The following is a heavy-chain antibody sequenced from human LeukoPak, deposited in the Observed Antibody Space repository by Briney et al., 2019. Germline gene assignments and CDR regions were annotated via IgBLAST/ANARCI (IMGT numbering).Heavy chain of an antibody. CDR3: ARGTLNIPGEHGAFDY. D-gene: IGHD1-14*01. Sequence: GGSLILSCAASGFSFSSYAMSWVRQAPGKGLELVSVISGGGGTTYYAYSVKCRFMSSRDNSKNTLFRQIKSLRAEDTAVYYCARGTLNIPGEHGAFDYWGQGTLVTVSS. CDR1: GFSFSSYA. V-gene: IGHV3-23*01. J-gene: IGHJ4*02. CDR2: ISGGGGTT.